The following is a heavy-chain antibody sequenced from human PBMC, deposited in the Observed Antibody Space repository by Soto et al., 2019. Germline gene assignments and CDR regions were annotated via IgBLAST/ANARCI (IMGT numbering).Heavy chain of an antibody. V-gene: IGHV3-23*01. J-gene: IGHJ4*02. D-gene: IGHD3-10*01. CDR1: GYTFTSYG. CDR3: AKRYGSGSYYFDY. Sequence: SCKASGYTFTSYGMSWVRQAPGKGLEWVSAISSSGGSTYYAESVKGRFTISRDNSKNTLYLQMNSLRDEDTAVYYCAKRYGSGSYYFDYWGQGTLVTVSS. CDR2: ISSSGGST.